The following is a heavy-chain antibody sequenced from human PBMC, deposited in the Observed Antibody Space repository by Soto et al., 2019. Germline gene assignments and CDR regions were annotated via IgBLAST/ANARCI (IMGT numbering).Heavy chain of an antibody. Sequence: EVQLVESGGGLVQPGGSLKLSCAASGFTFSGSAMHWVRQASGKGLEWVGRIRSKANSYATAYAASVKGRFTISRDDSKHTAYLQMNSLKTEDTAVYYCTSGYCSAGSCYSDYWGQGTLVTVSS. CDR3: TSGYCSAGSCYSDY. V-gene: IGHV3-73*02. CDR1: GFTFSGSA. CDR2: IRSKANSYAT. D-gene: IGHD2-15*01. J-gene: IGHJ4*02.